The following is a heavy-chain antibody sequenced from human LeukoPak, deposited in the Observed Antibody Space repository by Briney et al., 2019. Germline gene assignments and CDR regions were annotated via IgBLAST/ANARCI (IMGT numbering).Heavy chain of an antibody. V-gene: IGHV4-30-4*01. CDR1: GGSISSGDYY. CDR3: ARVKALGGIVVVTIFDY. D-gene: IGHD3-22*01. Sequence: SETLSLTCTVPGGSISSGDYYWSWIRQPPGKGLEWIGYIYYSGSTYYNPSLKSRVTISVDTSKNQFSLKLSSVTAADTAVYYCARVKALGGIVVVTIFDYWGQGTLVTVSS. J-gene: IGHJ4*02. CDR2: IYYSGST.